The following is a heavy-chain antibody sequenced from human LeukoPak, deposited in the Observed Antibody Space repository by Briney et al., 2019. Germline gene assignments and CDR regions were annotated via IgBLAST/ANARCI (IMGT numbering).Heavy chain of an antibody. Sequence: GGSLRLFCAASGFTFSSYAMSWVRQAPGKGLEWVSAISGSGGSTYYADSVKGRFTISRDNSKNTLYLQMNSLRAEDTAVYYCAKAEYYYDSSGSGYYFDYWGQGTLVTVSS. D-gene: IGHD3-22*01. CDR3: AKAEYYYDSSGSGYYFDY. V-gene: IGHV3-23*01. J-gene: IGHJ4*02. CDR2: ISGSGGST. CDR1: GFTFSSYA.